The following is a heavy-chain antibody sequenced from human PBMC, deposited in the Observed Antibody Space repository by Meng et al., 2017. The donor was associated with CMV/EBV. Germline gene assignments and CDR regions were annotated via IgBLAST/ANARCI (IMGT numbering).Heavy chain of an antibody. Sequence: GESLKISCAASGFTFSSYAMHWVRQAPGKGLEWVAVISYDGSNKYYADPVKGRFTISRDNSKNTLYLQMNSLRAEDTAVYYCAREGREWFGYYYYYGMDVWGQGTTVTVSS. CDR1: GFTFSSYA. CDR3: AREGREWFGYYYYYGMDV. J-gene: IGHJ6*02. CDR2: ISYDGSNK. V-gene: IGHV3-30*04. D-gene: IGHD3-3*01.